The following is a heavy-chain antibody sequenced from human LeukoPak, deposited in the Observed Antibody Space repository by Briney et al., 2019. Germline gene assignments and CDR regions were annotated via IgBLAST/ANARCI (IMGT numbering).Heavy chain of an antibody. CDR1: GGSFSGYY. CDR2: INHSGST. CDR3: ARDKYSPFDY. V-gene: IGHV4-34*01. Sequence: SETLSLTCAVYGGSFSGYYWGWIRQPPGKGLEWIGEINHSGSTNYNPSLKSRVTISVDTSKNQFSLKLSSVTAADTAVYYCARDKYSPFDYWGQGTLVTVSS. J-gene: IGHJ4*02. D-gene: IGHD2-15*01.